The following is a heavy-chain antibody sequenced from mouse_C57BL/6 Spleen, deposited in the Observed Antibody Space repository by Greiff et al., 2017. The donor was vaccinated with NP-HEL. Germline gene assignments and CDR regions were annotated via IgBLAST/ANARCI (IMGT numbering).Heavy chain of an antibody. CDR1: GFTFTDYY. V-gene: IGHV7-3*01. J-gene: IGHJ1*03. CDR3: ARYSSRYFDV. CDR2: IRNKANGYTT. Sequence: EVQLVESGGGLVQPGGSLSLSCAASGFTFTDYYMSWVRQPPGKALAWLGFIRNKANGYTTEYSASVKGRFTISRDNSQSILYLQMNALRAEDSATYYCARYSSRYFDVWGTGTTVTVSS. D-gene: IGHD1-1*01.